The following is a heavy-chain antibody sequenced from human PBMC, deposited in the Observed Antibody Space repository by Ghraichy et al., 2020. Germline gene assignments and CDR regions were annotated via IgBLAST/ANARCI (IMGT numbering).Heavy chain of an antibody. CDR3: ARPLWVKGTMDPVDL. D-gene: IGHD2-2*03. V-gene: IGHV4-39*01. J-gene: IGHJ3*01. CDR1: GGFIRSSSYY. Sequence: SETLSLTCTVSGGFIRSSSYYWGWIRQPPGKGLEWIGSIYYGGNTYYNPSLQSRVTLFVDTSKNQFSLKLTSVTAADTAVYYCARPLWVKGTMDPVDLWGQGTVVTVSS. CDR2: IYYGGNT.